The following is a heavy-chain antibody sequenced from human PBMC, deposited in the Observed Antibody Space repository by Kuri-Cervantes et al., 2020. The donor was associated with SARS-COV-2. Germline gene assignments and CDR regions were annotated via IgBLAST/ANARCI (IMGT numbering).Heavy chain of an antibody. CDR3: ARTYCSSTSCSPGDY. D-gene: IGHD2-2*01. Sequence: GESLKISCKGSGYSFTSYWIGWVRQAPGQRLEWMGWINAGNGNTKYSQKFQGRVTITRDTSASTAYMELSSLRSEDTAVYYCARTYCSSTSCSPGDYWGQGTLVTVSS. CDR1: GYSFTSYW. J-gene: IGHJ4*02. V-gene: IGHV1-3*01. CDR2: INAGNGNT.